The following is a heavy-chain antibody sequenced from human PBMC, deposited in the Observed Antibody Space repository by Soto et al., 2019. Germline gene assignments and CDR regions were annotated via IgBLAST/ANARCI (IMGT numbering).Heavy chain of an antibody. CDR1: GGTFSNYA. CDR3: ARDTREITRVRGVLPYSVYHRDV. D-gene: IGHD3-10*01. CDR2: IIPAFDRP. V-gene: IGHV1-69*01. Sequence: QVQLVQSGAEVKRPGSSVKVSCKSSGGTFSNYAISWVRQAPGEGLEWMGGIIPAFDRPNYAQKFQGRVTITPDESTSTAYMDLSSLRSEETATDYCARDTREITRVRGVLPYSVYHRDVWGQGTTVIVSS. J-gene: IGHJ6*02.